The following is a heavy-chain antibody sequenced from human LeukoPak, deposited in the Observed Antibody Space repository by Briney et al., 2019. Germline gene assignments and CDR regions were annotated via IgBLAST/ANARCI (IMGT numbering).Heavy chain of an antibody. D-gene: IGHD4-11*01. V-gene: IGHV1-18*01. CDR2: ISAYNGNT. J-gene: IGHJ3*02. Sequence: ASVKVSCKASGYTFTSYGISWVRQAPGQGLEWMGWISAYNGNTNYAQKLQGRVTMTTDTSTSTAYMELRSLRSDDTAVYYCARENFRSTLGAFDIWGRGTMVTASS. CDR3: ARENFRSTLGAFDI. CDR1: GYTFTSYG.